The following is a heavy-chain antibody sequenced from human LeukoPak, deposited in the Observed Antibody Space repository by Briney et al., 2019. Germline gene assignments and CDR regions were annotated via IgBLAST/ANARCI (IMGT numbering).Heavy chain of an antibody. CDR2: INPSGGST. J-gene: IGHJ5*02. CDR3: ATLSDP. CDR1: GYTFTSYF. Sequence: EASVKVSCKASGYTFTSYFMHWVRQAPGQGLEWMGIINPSGGSTSYAQKFQGRVTMTEDTSTDTAYMELRSLRSEDTAVYYCATLSDPWGQGTLVTVSS. V-gene: IGHV1-46*01.